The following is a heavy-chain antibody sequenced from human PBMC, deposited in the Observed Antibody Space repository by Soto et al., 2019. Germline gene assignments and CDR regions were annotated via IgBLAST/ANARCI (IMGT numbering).Heavy chain of an antibody. Sequence: EVQLVESGGGLVQPGGSLRLSCAASGFTFSSYWMHWVRQAPGKGLVWVSRINGDGSRTSYADSVKGRFTISRDNAKNTLYLQMNSLRAEDTAVYYYVRGGYYYYGRDVWGQGSTVTVSS. D-gene: IGHD3-10*01. CDR2: INGDGSRT. CDR3: VRGGYYYYGRDV. V-gene: IGHV3-74*01. J-gene: IGHJ6*02. CDR1: GFTFSSYW.